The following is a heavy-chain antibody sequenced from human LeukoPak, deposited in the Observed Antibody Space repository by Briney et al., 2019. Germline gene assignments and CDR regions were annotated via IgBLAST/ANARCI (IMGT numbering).Heavy chain of an antibody. V-gene: IGHV4-34*01. D-gene: IGHD1-26*01. Sequence: SETLSLTCTVSGGSISSYYWSWIRQPPGKGLEWIGEINHSGSTNYNPSLKSRVTISVDTSKNQFSLKLSSVTAADTAFYYCASQGHHGKIVGTTLSYFYMDVWGKGTTVTVSS. CDR1: GGSISSYY. J-gene: IGHJ6*03. CDR3: ASQGHHGKIVGTTLSYFYMDV. CDR2: INHSGST.